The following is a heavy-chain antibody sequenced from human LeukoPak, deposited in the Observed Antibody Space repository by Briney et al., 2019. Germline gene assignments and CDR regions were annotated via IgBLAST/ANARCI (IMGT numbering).Heavy chain of an antibody. CDR3: AKDDYGSGPSWFDP. CDR2: ISYDGSNK. D-gene: IGHD3-10*01. J-gene: IGHJ5*02. CDR1: GFTFSSYG. V-gene: IGHV3-30*18. Sequence: GRSLRLSCAASGFTFSSYGMHWVRRAPGKGLEWVAVISYDGSNKYYADSVKGRFTISRDNSKNTLYLQMNSLRAEDTAVYYCAKDDYGSGPSWFDPWGQGTLVTVSS.